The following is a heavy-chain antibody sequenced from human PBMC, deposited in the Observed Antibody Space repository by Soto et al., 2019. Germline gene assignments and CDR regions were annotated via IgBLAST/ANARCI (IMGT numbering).Heavy chain of an antibody. CDR3: VGVSLTGS. CDR2: IKEDGGDK. Sequence: EVHQVDSGGGLVQPGGSLRLSCVASGFPVSSYWMSWVRQAPGKGLEWVANIKEDGGDKYYVDSVKGRFTISRDNAKNSLYLQMNSLRVEDTAVYYCVGVSLTGSWGQGTLVAVSS. J-gene: IGHJ5*02. CDR1: GFPVSSYW. D-gene: IGHD3-9*01. V-gene: IGHV3-7*01.